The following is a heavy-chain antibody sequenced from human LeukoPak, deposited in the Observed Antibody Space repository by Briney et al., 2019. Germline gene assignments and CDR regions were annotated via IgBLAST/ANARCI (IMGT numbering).Heavy chain of an antibody. J-gene: IGHJ4*02. CDR2: IYYSGST. D-gene: IGHD3-10*01. Sequence: SETLSLTCTVSGGSISSSSYSWGWIRQPPGKGLEWIGSIYYSGSTYYNPSLKSRVTIPVDTSKNQFSLKLSSVTAADTAVYYCARPSRGYYFDYWGQGTLVTVSS. CDR3: ARPSRGYYFDY. CDR1: GGSISSSSYS. V-gene: IGHV4-39*01.